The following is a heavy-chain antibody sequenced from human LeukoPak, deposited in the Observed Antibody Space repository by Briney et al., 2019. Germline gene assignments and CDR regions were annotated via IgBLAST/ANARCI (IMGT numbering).Heavy chain of an antibody. Sequence: ASVKVSCKASGYTFTSYGIRWVRQAPGQGLEWMGWISAYNGNTNYAQKLQGRVTMTTDTSTSTAYMELRSLRSDDTAVYYCARDARLYYDSSGYSTWGQGTLVTVSS. CDR3: ARDARLYYDSSGYST. CDR1: GYTFTSYG. CDR2: ISAYNGNT. D-gene: IGHD3-22*01. J-gene: IGHJ5*02. V-gene: IGHV1-18*01.